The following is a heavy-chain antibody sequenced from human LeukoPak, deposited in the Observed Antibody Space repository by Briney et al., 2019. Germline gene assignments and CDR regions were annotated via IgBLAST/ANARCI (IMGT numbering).Heavy chain of an antibody. D-gene: IGHD6-13*01. J-gene: IGHJ3*02. CDR3: ARRDSSSWYWAFDI. V-gene: IGHV3-53*01. CDR1: GFTVSSNY. Sequence: PGGSLRLSCAASGFTVSSNYMSWVRQAPGKGLEWVSVIYSGGSTYYADSVKGRFTISRDNSKNTLYLQMNSLRAEDTAVYYCARRDSSSWYWAFDIWGQGTMVTVSS. CDR2: IYSGGST.